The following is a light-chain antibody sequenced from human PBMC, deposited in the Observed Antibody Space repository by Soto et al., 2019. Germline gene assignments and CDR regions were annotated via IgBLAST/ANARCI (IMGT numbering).Light chain of an antibody. J-gene: IGKJ1*01. Sequence: EIVLTQSPGTLSLSPGERATLSCSASQSVSSSYLAWYQQKPGQAPRLLIYGASNRATGIPDRFSGSGSGTDFTLTISRLEPEDFAVYYCQQYGNSRTFGQGTKVDIK. V-gene: IGKV3-20*01. CDR1: QSVSSSY. CDR3: QQYGNSRT. CDR2: GAS.